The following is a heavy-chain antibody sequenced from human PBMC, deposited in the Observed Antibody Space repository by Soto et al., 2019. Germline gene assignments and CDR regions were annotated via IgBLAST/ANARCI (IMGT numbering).Heavy chain of an antibody. V-gene: IGHV5-10-1*01. CDR3: ARPEMTSMDV. CDR2: IDPSDSYT. Sequence: LGESLKISCKGSGYSFTSYWISWVRQMPGKGLEWMGRIDPSDSYTNYSPSFQGHVTISADKSISTAYLQWSSLKASDTAMYYCARPEMTSMDVWGQGTTVTVSS. J-gene: IGHJ6*02. CDR1: GYSFTSYW.